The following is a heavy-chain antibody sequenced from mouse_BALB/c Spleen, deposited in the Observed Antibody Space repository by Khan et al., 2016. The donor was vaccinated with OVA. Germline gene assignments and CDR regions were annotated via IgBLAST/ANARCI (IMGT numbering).Heavy chain of an antibody. D-gene: IGHD2-1*01. CDR2: INTYTGEP. Sequence: QIQLVQSGPELKKPGETVKISCKASGYTLTNYGMNWVKQAPGKGLKWMGWINTYTGEPTYAEDFKGRIAFSLETSASTAYLQINNLKNEDTATYFGARSNGNCWFAYWGQGTLVTVSA. CDR1: GYTLTNYG. J-gene: IGHJ3*01. CDR3: ARSNGNCWFAY. V-gene: IGHV9-3-1*01.